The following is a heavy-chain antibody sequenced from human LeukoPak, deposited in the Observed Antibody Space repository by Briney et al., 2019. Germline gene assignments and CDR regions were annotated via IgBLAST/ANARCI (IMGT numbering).Heavy chain of an antibody. CDR3: ARDSYGAFDI. J-gene: IGHJ3*02. CDR1: GFTFSSYS. Sequence: GGSLRLSCAASGFTFSSYSMNWVRQAPGKGLEWVSSISSSSRYTYYADSVKGRFTISRDNAKNSLYLQMNSLRAEDTAVYYCARDSYGAFDIWGQGTMVTVSS. D-gene: IGHD3-10*01. CDR2: ISSSSRYT. V-gene: IGHV3-21*01.